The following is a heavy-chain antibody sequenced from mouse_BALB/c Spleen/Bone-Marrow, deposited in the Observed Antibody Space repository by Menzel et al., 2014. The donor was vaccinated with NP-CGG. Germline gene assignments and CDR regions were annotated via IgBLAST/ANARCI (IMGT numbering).Heavy chain of an antibody. V-gene: IGHV14-3*02. CDR3: AHGSTYGYFDY. D-gene: IGHD1-1*01. J-gene: IGHJ2*01. CDR2: IDPANGNT. CDR1: GLNIKDTY. Sequence: EVHLVESGAELVKPGASVKLSCTASGLNIKDTYMHWVKQRPEQGLEWIGRIDPANGNTKYDPKFQGKATITADTSSNTADLQLSSLTSEDTAVYYCAHGSTYGYFDYWGQGTTLTVSS.